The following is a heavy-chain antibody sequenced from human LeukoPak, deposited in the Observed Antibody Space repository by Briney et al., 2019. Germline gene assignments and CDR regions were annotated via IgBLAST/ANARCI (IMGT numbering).Heavy chain of an antibody. CDR2: IYYSEST. V-gene: IGHV4-59*01. CDR3: ARGGSYYYDSIIDY. J-gene: IGHJ4*02. CDR1: GGSISSYY. Sequence: SETLSLTCTVSGGSISSYYWSWIRQPPGKGLEWIGYIYYSESTNYNPSLKSRVTISVDTSKNQFSLKLSSVTAADTAVYYCARGGSYYYDSIIDYWGQGTLVTVSS. D-gene: IGHD3-22*01.